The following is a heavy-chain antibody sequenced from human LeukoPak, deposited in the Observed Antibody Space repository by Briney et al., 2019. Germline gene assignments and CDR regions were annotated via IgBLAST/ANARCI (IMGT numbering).Heavy chain of an antibody. CDR2: FSAYTGNA. CDR3: ARGAAVTSGYSYYGMDV. J-gene: IGHJ6*02. CDR1: GYTFTSYA. D-gene: IGHD6-13*01. Sequence: GASVKVSCKASGYTFTSYAIIWVRQAPGQGLEWLGWFSAYTGNAKYAQKLQGRVTITTDTSTSTAYMEQRSLRSDDTAVYYSARGAAVTSGYSYYGMDVWGQGTTVTVSS. V-gene: IGHV1-18*01.